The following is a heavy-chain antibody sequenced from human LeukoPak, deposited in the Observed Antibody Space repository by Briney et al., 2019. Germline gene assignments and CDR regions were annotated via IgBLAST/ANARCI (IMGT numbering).Heavy chain of an antibody. D-gene: IGHD2-8*01. J-gene: IGHJ4*02. CDR3: ARVGYCSRGVCYNYDY. Sequence: ASVKVSCKASGYSFTGNYMHWVRQAPGQGFEWMWWINPNTGGTNYAQKFKGRVLMTRDTSISTAYLELSSLKSDDTAVYYCARVGYCSRGVCYNYDYWGQGTQVTVSS. CDR1: GYSFTGNY. CDR2: INPNTGGT. V-gene: IGHV1-2*02.